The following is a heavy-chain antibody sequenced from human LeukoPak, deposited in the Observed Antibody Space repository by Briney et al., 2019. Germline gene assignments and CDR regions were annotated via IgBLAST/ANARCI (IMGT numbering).Heavy chain of an antibody. CDR1: GFTFSSYA. CDR3: ARETLTISRWFDP. CDR2: IYYSGST. J-gene: IGHJ5*02. Sequence: LRLSCAASGFTFSSYAMSWIRQPPGKGLEWIGYIYYSGSTYYNPSLKSRVTISVDTSKNQFSLKLTSVTAADTAVYYCARETLTISRWFDPWGQGTLVTVSS. V-gene: IGHV4-30-4*08. D-gene: IGHD4-17*01.